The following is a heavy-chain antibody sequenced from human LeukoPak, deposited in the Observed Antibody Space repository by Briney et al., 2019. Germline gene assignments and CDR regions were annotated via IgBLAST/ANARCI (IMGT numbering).Heavy chain of an antibody. D-gene: IGHD3-16*01. V-gene: IGHV3-30*18. CDR3: AKAGGIRRGDYFDY. CDR1: GFTFSSYG. Sequence: PGGSLRLSCAASGFTFSSYGMHWVRQAPGKGLEWVAVISYDGSNKYYADSVKGRFTISRDNSKNTLYLQMNSLRAEDTAVYYCAKAGGIRRGDYFDYWGQGTLVTVSS. J-gene: IGHJ4*02. CDR2: ISYDGSNK.